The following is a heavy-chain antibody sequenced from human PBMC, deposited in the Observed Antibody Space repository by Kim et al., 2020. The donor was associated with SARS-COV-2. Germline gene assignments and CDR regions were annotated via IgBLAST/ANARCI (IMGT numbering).Heavy chain of an antibody. Sequence: SQTLSLTCTVSGGSVSSGSYYWSWIRQPAGKGLEWIGRIYISGNTNYNPSLKSQVTILVDTSKNQFSLKLSSVTAADTAVYYCARSTVTSNWFDPWGQGTLVTVSS. CDR3: ARSTVTSNWFDP. J-gene: IGHJ5*02. CDR1: GGSVSSGSYY. CDR2: IYISGNT. V-gene: IGHV4-61*02. D-gene: IGHD4-17*01.